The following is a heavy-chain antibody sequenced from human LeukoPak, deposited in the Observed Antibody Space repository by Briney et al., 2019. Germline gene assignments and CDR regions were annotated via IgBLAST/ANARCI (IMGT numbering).Heavy chain of an antibody. Sequence: PSETLSLTCAVYGGSFSGYYWSWIRQPPGKGLEWIGEINHSGSANYNPSLKSRVTISGDTSKNQFSLKLSSVTAADTAVCYCARGLRVDYWGQGTLVTVSS. CDR1: GGSFSGYY. CDR2: INHSGSA. CDR3: ARGLRVDY. V-gene: IGHV4-34*01. J-gene: IGHJ4*02.